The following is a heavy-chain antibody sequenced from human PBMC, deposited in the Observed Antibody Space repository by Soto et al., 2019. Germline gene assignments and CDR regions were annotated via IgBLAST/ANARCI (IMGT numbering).Heavy chain of an antibody. V-gene: IGHV1-46*01. Sequence: QVHLVQSGAEVKKPGASVTFPCKASGYTFSNYYMHWVRQAPGQGLEWVGIINPSGGGTTYAQNFQGRVTMTRDTSTSTVYMELNSLSSEDTAVYYCARGPKLTDFGDRGYYGMDVWGHGTTVTVSS. CDR2: INPSGGGT. D-gene: IGHD4-17*01. J-gene: IGHJ6*02. CDR3: ARGPKLTDFGDRGYYGMDV. CDR1: GYTFSNYY.